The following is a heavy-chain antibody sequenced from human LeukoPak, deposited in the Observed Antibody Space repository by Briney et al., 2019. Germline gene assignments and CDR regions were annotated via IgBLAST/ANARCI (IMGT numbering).Heavy chain of an antibody. Sequence: PSETLSLTCTVSGGSISSYYWSWIRQPPGKGLEWIGYIYYSGSTNYNPSLKSRVTISVDTSKNQFSLKLSSVTAADTAVYYCARGRYPYYFDYWGQGTLVTVSS. V-gene: IGHV4-59*01. CDR1: GGSISSYY. J-gene: IGHJ4*02. CDR3: ARGRYPYYFDY. CDR2: IYYSGST. D-gene: IGHD1-1*01.